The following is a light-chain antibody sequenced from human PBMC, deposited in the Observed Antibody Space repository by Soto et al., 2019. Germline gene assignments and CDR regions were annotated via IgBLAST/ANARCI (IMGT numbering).Light chain of an antibody. Sequence: QSVLTQPPSVSGSPGQSVTISCTGTSSDVGSYNRVSWYQQPPGTAPKLMIYDVSNRPSGVPDRFSGSRSGNTASLTISGLQAEDEADYYCSSYTSSRTHVFGTGTKVTVL. V-gene: IGLV2-18*02. J-gene: IGLJ1*01. CDR1: SSDVGSYNR. CDR2: DVS. CDR3: SSYTSSRTHV.